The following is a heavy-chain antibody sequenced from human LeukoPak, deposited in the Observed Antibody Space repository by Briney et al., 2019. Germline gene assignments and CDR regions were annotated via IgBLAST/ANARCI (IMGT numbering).Heavy chain of an antibody. CDR3: ARVGSGSYLSY. J-gene: IGHJ4*02. CDR1: GFTFSSYE. D-gene: IGHD3-10*01. Sequence: GGSLRLSCAASGFTFSSYEMNWVRQAPGRGPEWVSSIRSRGSTMFYADSVKGRFTISRDNAKNSLYLQMNSLRGEDTAIYYCARVGSGSYLSYWGQGTLVTVSS. CDR2: IRSRGSTM. V-gene: IGHV3-48*03.